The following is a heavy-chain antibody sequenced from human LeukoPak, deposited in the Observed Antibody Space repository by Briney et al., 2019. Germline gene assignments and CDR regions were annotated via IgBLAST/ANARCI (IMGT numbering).Heavy chain of an antibody. Sequence: GASVRVSCKASGYTFTSYYMHWVRQAPGQWLEWMGIINPSGGSTSYAQKFQGRVTMTRDTSTSTVYMELSSLRSEDTAVYYCARAGSSWFDPWGQGTLVTVSS. V-gene: IGHV1-46*01. CDR1: GYTFTSYY. CDR3: ARAGSSWFDP. CDR2: INPSGGST. J-gene: IGHJ5*02. D-gene: IGHD3-10*01.